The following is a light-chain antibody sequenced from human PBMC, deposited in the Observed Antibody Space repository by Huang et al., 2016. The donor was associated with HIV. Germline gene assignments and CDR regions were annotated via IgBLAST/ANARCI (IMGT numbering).Light chain of an antibody. CDR1: QSISSH. Sequence: DIQMTQSPSSLSASIGDRVTITCRASQSISSHLNWYQQKPGKAPKLLIYGASKLQTGFPSRFSGSGSGTDFTLAINSLQPEDFATYYCQQSYDARTFGQGTKVEI. V-gene: IGKV1-39*01. J-gene: IGKJ1*01. CDR3: QQSYDART. CDR2: GAS.